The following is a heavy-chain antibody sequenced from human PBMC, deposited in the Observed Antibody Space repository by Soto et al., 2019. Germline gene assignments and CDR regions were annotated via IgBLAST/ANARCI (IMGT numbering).Heavy chain of an antibody. CDR3: ARHPNLYSGSYYSAFDI. D-gene: IGHD1-26*01. Sequence: GESLKISCKGSGYSFTSYWIGWVRQMPGKGLEWMGIIYPGDSDTRYSPSFQGQVTISADKSISTAYLQWSSLKASDIAMYYCARHPNLYSGSYYSAFDIWGQGTMVTVSS. CDR1: GYSFTSYW. V-gene: IGHV5-51*01. J-gene: IGHJ3*02. CDR2: IYPGDSDT.